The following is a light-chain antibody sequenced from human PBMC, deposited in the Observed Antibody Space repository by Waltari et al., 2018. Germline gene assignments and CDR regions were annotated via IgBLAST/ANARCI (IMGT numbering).Light chain of an antibody. CDR1: KLGDKY. CDR3: QAWDSSTVV. V-gene: IGLV3-1*01. Sequence: SYELTQPPSVSVSPGQTASITCSGDKLGDKYACWYQQKPGQSSVLVSYQDSKGPSGIPARFSGSNSGNTATLTISGTQAMDEADYYCQAWDSSTVVFGGGTKLTVL. J-gene: IGLJ2*01. CDR2: QDS.